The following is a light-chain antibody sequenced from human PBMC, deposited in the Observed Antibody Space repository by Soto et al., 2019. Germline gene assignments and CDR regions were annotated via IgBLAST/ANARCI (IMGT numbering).Light chain of an antibody. J-gene: IGKJ1*01. V-gene: IGKV3-15*01. CDR1: QSVSNN. Sequence: EVVMTQSPATLSVSPGERATLSCRASQSVSNNLAWYQQKPGQAPRLLIYGASTRATGIPARFSGSGSGTDFTLTISSLQPEDFATYFCQQSYSTPPWTFGQGTKVDIK. CDR3: QQSYSTPPWT. CDR2: GAS.